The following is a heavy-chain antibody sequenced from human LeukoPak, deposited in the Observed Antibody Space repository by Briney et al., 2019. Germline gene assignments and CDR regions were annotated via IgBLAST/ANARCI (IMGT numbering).Heavy chain of an antibody. Sequence: ASVKVSCKASGYTFTSYGISWVRQAPGQGLEWMGWISAYNGNTNYAQKLQGRVTMTTDTSTSTAYMELRSLRSDDTGVYYCARVATKAYSGSYSGYWGQGTLVTVSS. J-gene: IGHJ4*02. CDR3: ARVATKAYSGSYSGY. D-gene: IGHD1-26*01. CDR2: ISAYNGNT. CDR1: GYTFTSYG. V-gene: IGHV1-18*01.